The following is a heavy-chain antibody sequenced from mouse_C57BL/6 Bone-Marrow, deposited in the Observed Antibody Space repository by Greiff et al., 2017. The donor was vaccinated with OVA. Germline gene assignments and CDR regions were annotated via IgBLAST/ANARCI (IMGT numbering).Heavy chain of an antibody. CDR1: GFTIQDDY. D-gene: IGHD4-1*01. CDR3: TTTGKDY. J-gene: IGHJ2*01. V-gene: IGHV14-4*01. Sequence: EVQLQQSGAELVRPGASVKLSCTASGFTIQDDYMHWVKQRPEPGLEWIGWLDPETGDTDYASKFQGKATITVDTSSNTAYLQLSSLTSEDTAVYYCTTTGKDYWGQGTTLTVAS. CDR2: LDPETGDT.